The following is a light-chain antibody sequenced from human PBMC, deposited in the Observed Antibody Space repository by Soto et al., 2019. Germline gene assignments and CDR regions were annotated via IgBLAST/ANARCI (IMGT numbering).Light chain of an antibody. CDR2: DVS. CDR1: SSDVGGYNY. Sequence: QSALTQPRSVSGSPGQSVTISCTGTSSDVGGYNYVSWYQQHPGKAPKPMIYDVSKRPSGVPDRFSGSKSGNTASLTISGLRAEDEADYYCCSYAGSSTFVFGTGTKVTVL. J-gene: IGLJ1*01. CDR3: CSYAGSSTFV. V-gene: IGLV2-11*01.